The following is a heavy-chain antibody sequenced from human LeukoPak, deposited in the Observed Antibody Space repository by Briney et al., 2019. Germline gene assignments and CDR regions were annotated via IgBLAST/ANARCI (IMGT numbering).Heavy chain of an antibody. J-gene: IGHJ6*03. V-gene: IGHV4-38-2*02. Sequence: SETLSLTCTVSGYSISSGYYWVWIRQTPGKGLEWIGEIYHSGSTNYNPSLKSRVTISEDKSKNQFSLNLSSVTAADTAVYYCARNGLLGYYMDVWGKGTTVTVSS. CDR1: GYSISSGYY. D-gene: IGHD2-8*01. CDR2: IYHSGST. CDR3: ARNGLLGYYMDV.